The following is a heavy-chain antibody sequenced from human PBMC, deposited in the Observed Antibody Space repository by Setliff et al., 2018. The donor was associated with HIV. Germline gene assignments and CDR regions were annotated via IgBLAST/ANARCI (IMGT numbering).Heavy chain of an antibody. Sequence: SETLSLTCSVSGDSISSGAYYWSWIRQHPVKGLEWIGYIFSSGITYYSPSLHSRVTISLDTPKNQFSLNLTSITAADTAVYYFTRDTGGGGFPMDVWGKGTTVTVSS. V-gene: IGHV4-31*03. CDR1: GDSISSGAYY. CDR2: IFSSGIT. CDR3: TRDTGGGGFPMDV. D-gene: IGHD2-15*01. J-gene: IGHJ6*03.